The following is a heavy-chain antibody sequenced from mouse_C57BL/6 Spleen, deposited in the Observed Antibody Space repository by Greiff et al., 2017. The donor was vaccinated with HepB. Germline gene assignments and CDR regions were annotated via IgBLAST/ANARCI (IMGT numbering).Heavy chain of an antibody. V-gene: IGHV1-55*01. J-gene: IGHJ1*03. Sequence: QVQLQQPGAELVKPGASVKMSCKASGYTFTSYWITWVKQRPGQGLEWIGDIYPGSGCTNYNEKFKSKATLTVDTSSSTAYMQLSSLTSEDSAVYYCAGMVTTDWYFDVWGTGTTVTVSS. CDR3: AGMVTTDWYFDV. CDR2: IYPGSGCT. D-gene: IGHD2-2*01. CDR1: GYTFTSYW.